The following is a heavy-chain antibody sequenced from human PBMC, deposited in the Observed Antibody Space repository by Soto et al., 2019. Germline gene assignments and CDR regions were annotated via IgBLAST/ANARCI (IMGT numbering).Heavy chain of an antibody. CDR2: ISPYSGKT. V-gene: IGHV1-18*01. D-gene: IGHD5-12*01. CDR3: AMVDNCVTPTPQDV. Sequence: QVQLVQSGDEVRKPGSSVKVSCKASGYIFVNYGIAWVRQAPGQGLEWMGWISPYSGKTHYASKVQGRLTMTTDTPTSTAYMALGSLTSGDTAVYYCAMVDNCVTPTPQDVWGQGTTVTVSS. J-gene: IGHJ6*02. CDR1: GYIFVNYG.